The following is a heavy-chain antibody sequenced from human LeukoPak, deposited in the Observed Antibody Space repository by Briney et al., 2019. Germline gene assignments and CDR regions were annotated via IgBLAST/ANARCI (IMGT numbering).Heavy chain of an antibody. V-gene: IGHV1-2*02. D-gene: IGHD6-19*01. CDR2: INPNSGGT. CDR1: GYMFTNYG. J-gene: IGHJ4*02. Sequence: ASVKVSCKASGYMFTNYGINWVRQAPGQGLEWMGWINPNSGGTNYAQKFQGRVTMTRDTSISTAYMELSRLRSDDTAVYYCASARIAVADLDYWGQGTLVTVSS. CDR3: ASARIAVADLDY.